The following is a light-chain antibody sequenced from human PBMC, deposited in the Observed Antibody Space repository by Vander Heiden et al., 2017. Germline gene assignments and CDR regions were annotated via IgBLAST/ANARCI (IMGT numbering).Light chain of an antibody. CDR3: QAWDSNTYVI. CDR1: KLGNKY. CDR2: QDN. V-gene: IGLV3-1*01. Sequence: SYALTQPPSVSVSPGQTASIPCSGDKLGNKYACWYQQKPGQSPVLVIYQDNKRPSGIPERFSGSNSGNTATLTISGTQAMDEADYYCQAWDSNTYVIFGGGTKLTVL. J-gene: IGLJ2*01.